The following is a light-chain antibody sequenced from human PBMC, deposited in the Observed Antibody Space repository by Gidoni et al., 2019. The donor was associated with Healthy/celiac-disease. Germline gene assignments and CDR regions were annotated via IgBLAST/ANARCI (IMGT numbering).Light chain of an antibody. V-gene: IGKV4-1*01. Sequence: DIVRTQSPDSLAVSLGERATINCKSSQSVFYSSNNKNYLAWYQQKPGQPPKLLIYWASTRESRVPDRFSGSGSGTDFTLTISSLQAEYVAVSYCQQYYSTPTFGQXTKVEIQ. J-gene: IGKJ1*01. CDR2: WAS. CDR3: QQYYSTPT. CDR1: QSVFYSSNNKNY.